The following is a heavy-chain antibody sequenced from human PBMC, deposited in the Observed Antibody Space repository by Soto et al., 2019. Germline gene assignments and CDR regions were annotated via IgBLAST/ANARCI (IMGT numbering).Heavy chain of an antibody. CDR3: ARHAYSYGFSMVDY. V-gene: IGHV4-4*02. J-gene: IGHJ4*02. CDR2: IYHSGST. CDR1: GGSISSSNW. D-gene: IGHD5-18*01. Sequence: SETLSLTCAVSGGSISSSNWWSWVRQPPGKGLEWIGEIYHSGSTNYNPSLKSRVTISVDKSKNQFSLKLSSVTAADTAVYYCARHAYSYGFSMVDYWGQGTLVTVSS.